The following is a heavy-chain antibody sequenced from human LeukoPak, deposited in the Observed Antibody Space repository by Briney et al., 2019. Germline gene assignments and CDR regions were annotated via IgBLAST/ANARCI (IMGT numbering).Heavy chain of an antibody. CDR3: AKGPSYLGSGY. J-gene: IGHJ4*02. CDR2: ISGSGGST. D-gene: IGHD3-16*01. CDR1: GFTFSNHF. V-gene: IGHV3-23*01. Sequence: PGGSLRLSCSTSGFTFSNHFMHWVRQAPGKGLEWVSAISGSGGSTYYADSVKGRFTISRDNSKNTLYLQMNSLRAEDTAVYYCAKGPSYLGSGYWGQGTLVTVSS.